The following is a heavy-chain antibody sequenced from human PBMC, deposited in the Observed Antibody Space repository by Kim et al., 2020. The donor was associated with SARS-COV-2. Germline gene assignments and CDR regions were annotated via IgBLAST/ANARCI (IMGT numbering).Heavy chain of an antibody. Sequence: GESLKISCKGSGYILSSYWIAWVRQMPGKGLEWMGIIYIGDSDTRYSPSFQGQVTFSADKPISTAYLQWNSLKASDTAMYYCARHPDIAAEPIDYWGQGTLVTVSS. CDR3: ARHPDIAAEPIDY. CDR2: IYIGDSDT. V-gene: IGHV5-51*01. CDR1: GYILSSYW. D-gene: IGHD6-13*01. J-gene: IGHJ4*02.